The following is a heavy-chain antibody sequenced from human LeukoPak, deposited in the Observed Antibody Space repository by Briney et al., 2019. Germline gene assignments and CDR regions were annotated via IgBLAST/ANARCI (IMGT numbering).Heavy chain of an antibody. CDR3: ARTSTGLLWFGELLDY. J-gene: IGHJ4*02. CDR2: ISSSSSTI. D-gene: IGHD3-10*01. Sequence: GGSLRLSWAASGFTFSSYSMNWVRQAPGKGLEWVSYISSSSSTIFYADSVKGRFTISRDNAKNSLYLQMNSLRAEDTAVYYCARTSTGLLWFGELLDYWGQGTLVTVSS. CDR1: GFTFSSYS. V-gene: IGHV3-48*04.